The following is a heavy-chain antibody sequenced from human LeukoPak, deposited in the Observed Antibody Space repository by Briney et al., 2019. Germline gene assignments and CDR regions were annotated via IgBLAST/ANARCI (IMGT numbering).Heavy chain of an antibody. CDR3: AREIAAAVYLFDY. V-gene: IGHV1-69*04. J-gene: IGHJ4*02. Sequence: SLKVSCKASGGTFSSYAISWVRQAPGQGLEWMGRIIPILGIANYAQKFQGRVTITADKSTSTAYMELSSLRSEDTAVYYCAREIAAAVYLFDYWGQGTLVTVSS. CDR2: IIPILGIA. D-gene: IGHD6-13*01. CDR1: GGTFSSYA.